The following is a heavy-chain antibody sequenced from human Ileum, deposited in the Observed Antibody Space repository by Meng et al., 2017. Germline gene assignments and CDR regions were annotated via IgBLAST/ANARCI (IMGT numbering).Heavy chain of an antibody. V-gene: IGHV3-21*01. J-gene: IGHJ4*02. CDR3: ARDLSGDYVSGDY. CDR2: ISSSSSYI. D-gene: IGHD4-17*01. Sequence: GGSLRLSCAASGFTFSSYSMNWVRQAPGKGLEWVSSISSSSSYIYYADSVKGRFTISRDNAKNSLYLQMNSLRAEDTAVYYCARDLSGDYVSGDYWGQGTLVTVSS. CDR1: GFTFSSYS.